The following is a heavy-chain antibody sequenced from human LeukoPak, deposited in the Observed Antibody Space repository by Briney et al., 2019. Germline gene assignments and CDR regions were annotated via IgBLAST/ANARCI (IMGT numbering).Heavy chain of an antibody. Sequence: GGSLRLSCAASGFTLSSYSMNWVRQAPGKGPEWVSYISSSSSTLYYADSVKGRFTISRDNAKNSLYLQMNSLRAEDTAVYYCAKGGDTYYYYYGMDVWGQGTTVTVSS. CDR3: AKGGDTYYYYYGMDV. V-gene: IGHV3-48*01. CDR1: GFTLSSYS. D-gene: IGHD5-18*01. CDR2: ISSSSSTL. J-gene: IGHJ6*02.